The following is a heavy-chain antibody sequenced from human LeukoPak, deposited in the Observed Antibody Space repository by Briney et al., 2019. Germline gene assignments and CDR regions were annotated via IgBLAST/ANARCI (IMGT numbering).Heavy chain of an antibody. Sequence: SETLSLTCPVSGGSISSGDYYWSWIRQPPGKGLEWIGYIYYSGSTYYNPSLKSRVTISVDTSKNQFSLKLSSVTAADTAVYYCARDLSVPWEPPPIDYWGQGTLVTVSS. D-gene: IGHD1-14*01. CDR3: ARDLSVPWEPPPIDY. CDR1: GGSISSGDYY. CDR2: IYYSGST. V-gene: IGHV4-30-4*01. J-gene: IGHJ4*02.